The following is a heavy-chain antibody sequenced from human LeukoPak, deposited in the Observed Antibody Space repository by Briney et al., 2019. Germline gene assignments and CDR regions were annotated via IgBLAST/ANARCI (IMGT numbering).Heavy chain of an antibody. D-gene: IGHD3-22*01. CDR3: ARERAAHTFFTYYYDSSGRQAFDY. V-gene: IGHV3-53*01. J-gene: IGHJ4*02. CDR1: GFTVSSNY. CDR2: IYSGGST. Sequence: PGGSLRLSCAASGFTVSSNYMSWVRQAPGKGLEWVSVIYSGGSTYYADSVKGRFTISRDNSKNTLYLQMNSLRAEDTAVYYCARERAAHTFFTYYYDSSGRQAFDYWGQGTLVTVSS.